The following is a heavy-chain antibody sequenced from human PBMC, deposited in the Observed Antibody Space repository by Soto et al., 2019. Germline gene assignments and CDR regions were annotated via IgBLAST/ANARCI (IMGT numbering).Heavy chain of an antibody. Sequence: RGSLRLSCAASGFSVSSHSFNWVRQAPGQGLEWVAYISSLSILILYADSLRGRFVISRDNALNSLYLKMNSPRDEDTAIYFCERERGEYDSGWYIDRWGQGTPVTVSS. D-gene: IGHD6-19*01. CDR1: GFSVSSHS. V-gene: IGHV3-21*06. CDR2: ISSLSILI. J-gene: IGHJ5*02. CDR3: ERERGEYDSGWYIDR.